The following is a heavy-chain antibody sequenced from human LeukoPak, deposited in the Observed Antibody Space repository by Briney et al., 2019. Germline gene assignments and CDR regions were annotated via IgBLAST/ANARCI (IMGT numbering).Heavy chain of an antibody. V-gene: IGHV4-4*08. CDR3: ARRAYYDSSGFHPASGYFDL. CDR1: GGSMFSYY. D-gene: IGHD3-16*01. J-gene: IGHJ2*01. Sequence: SETLSLTCSASGGSMFSYYWNWIRQPPGKGLEWIGYIYSSGITNYNPSLRSRGTISVATSRNQFSLRLTSVTAEDTAIYYCARRAYYDSSGFHPASGYFDLWGRGTLVTVSS. CDR2: IYSSGIT.